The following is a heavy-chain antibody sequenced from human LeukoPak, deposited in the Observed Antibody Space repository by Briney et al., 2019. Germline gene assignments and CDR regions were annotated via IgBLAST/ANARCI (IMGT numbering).Heavy chain of an antibody. CDR1: GGTFSSYA. V-gene: IGHV1-69*13. D-gene: IGHD3-10*01. Sequence: ASVKVSCKASGGTFSSYAISWVRQAPGQGLEWMGGIIPIFGTANYAQKFQGRVTITADESTSTAYMELSSLRSEDTAVYYCARAKNYYGSGIEWFDPWGQGTLVTVSS. J-gene: IGHJ5*02. CDR3: ARAKNYYGSGIEWFDP. CDR2: IIPIFGTA.